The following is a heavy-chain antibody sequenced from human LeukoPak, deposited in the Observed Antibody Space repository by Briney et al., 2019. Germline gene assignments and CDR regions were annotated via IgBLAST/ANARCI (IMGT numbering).Heavy chain of an antibody. CDR2: INHSGNT. CDR1: GGSFSSSY. Sequence: SETLSLTCAVYGGSFSSSYWSWIRQPPGKGLEWIGEINHSGNTNYNPSLKSRVTISADTSKNQFSLKLSSVTAADTAVYYCARAPYYYDSSGYFAFDIWGQGTMVTVSS. J-gene: IGHJ3*02. CDR3: ARAPYYYDSSGYFAFDI. V-gene: IGHV4-34*01. D-gene: IGHD3-22*01.